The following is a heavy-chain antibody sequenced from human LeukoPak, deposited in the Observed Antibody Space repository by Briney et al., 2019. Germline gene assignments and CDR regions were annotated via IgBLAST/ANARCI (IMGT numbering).Heavy chain of an antibody. V-gene: IGHV3-9*01. Sequence: GGSLRLSCAASGFTFDGYAMHWVRQAPGQGLEWVSGISWNSGSIGYADSVKGRFTISRDNAKNSLYLQMNSLRAEDTALYYCAKDRTGTTHYGMDVWGQGTTVIVSS. D-gene: IGHD1-1*01. CDR2: ISWNSGSI. CDR3: AKDRTGTTHYGMDV. J-gene: IGHJ6*02. CDR1: GFTFDGYA.